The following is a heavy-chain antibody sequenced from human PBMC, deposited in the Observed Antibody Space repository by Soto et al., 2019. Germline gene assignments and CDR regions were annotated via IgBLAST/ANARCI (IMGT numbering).Heavy chain of an antibody. J-gene: IGHJ4*02. V-gene: IGHV4-59*01. CDR3: ARGHPYSTGFDY. Sequence: SETLSLTCTVSGGSISSYYWSWIRQPPGKGLEWIGYIYYSGSTNYNPSLKSRVTISVDTSKNQFSLKLSSVTAADTAVYYCARGHPYSTGFDYWGQGTLVTVSS. CDR2: IYYSGST. D-gene: IGHD5-18*01. CDR1: GGSISSYY.